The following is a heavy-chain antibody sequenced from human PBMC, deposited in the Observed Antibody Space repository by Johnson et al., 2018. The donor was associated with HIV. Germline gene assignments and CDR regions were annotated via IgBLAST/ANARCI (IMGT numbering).Heavy chain of an antibody. CDR2: IGTAGDT. J-gene: IGHJ3*02. CDR1: GFTFSSYD. V-gene: IGHV3-13*01. CDR3: ARGLVIVGALPDAFDI. D-gene: IGHD1-26*01. Sequence: VQVVESGGGLVQPGGSLRLSCAASGFTFSSYDMHWVRQATGKGLEWVSAIGTAGDTYYPGSVKGRFTISRENAKNSLYLQMNSLRAEDTAVYYCARGLVIVGALPDAFDIWGQGTMVTVSS.